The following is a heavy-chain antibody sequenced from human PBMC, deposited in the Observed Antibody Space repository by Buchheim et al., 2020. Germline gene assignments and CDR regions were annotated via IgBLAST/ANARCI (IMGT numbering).Heavy chain of an antibody. D-gene: IGHD2-15*01. CDR1: GGSVSSGSYY. V-gene: IGHV4-61*01. Sequence: QVQLQESGPGLVKLSETLSLTCTVSGGSVSSGSYYWSWIRQPPGKGLEWIGYIYYSGSTNYNPSLKSRVTISVDTSKNQFSLKLSSVTAADTAVYYCARGYCSGGSCYAGPYNWFDPWGQGTL. CDR3: ARGYCSGGSCYAGPYNWFDP. CDR2: IYYSGST. J-gene: IGHJ5*02.